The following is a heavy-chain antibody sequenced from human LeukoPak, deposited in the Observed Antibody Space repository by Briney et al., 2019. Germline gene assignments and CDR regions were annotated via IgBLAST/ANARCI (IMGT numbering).Heavy chain of an antibody. J-gene: IGHJ6*02. CDR2: IIPIFGTA. V-gene: IGHV1-69*13. CDR1: GGTFSSYA. D-gene: IGHD5-12*01. CDR3: AWEVAIPKSYYYYGMDV. Sequence: ASVKVSCKASGGTFSSYAISWVRQAPGQGLEWMGGIIPIFGTANYAQKFQGRVTITADESTSTAYMELSSLRSEDTAVYYCAWEVAIPKSYYYYGMDVWGQGTTVTVSS.